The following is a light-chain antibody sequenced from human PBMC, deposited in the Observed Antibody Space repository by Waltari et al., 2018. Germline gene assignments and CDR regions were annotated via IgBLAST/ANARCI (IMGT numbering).Light chain of an antibody. CDR2: DVT. J-gene: IGLJ3*02. CDR1: TSAVGCYNY. Sequence: SALTQPRSVSGSPGQSVTIPCPGTTSAVGCYNYVSWYQHHPGKAPKLMIFDVTQRPSGVPDRFSGSKSANTASLTISGLQAEDEADYYCCSFAGTYTWVFGGGTKVTVL. CDR3: CSFAGTYTWV. V-gene: IGLV2-11*01.